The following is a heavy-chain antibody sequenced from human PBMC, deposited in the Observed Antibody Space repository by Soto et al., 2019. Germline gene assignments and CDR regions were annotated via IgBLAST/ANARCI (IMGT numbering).Heavy chain of an antibody. J-gene: IGHJ6*02. V-gene: IGHV4-34*01. CDR3: ARGYASGYCSGGSCPRVYGMDV. CDR1: GGSFSGYY. CDR2: INHSGST. D-gene: IGHD2-15*01. Sequence: SETLSLTCAVYGGSFSGYYWSWIRQPPGKGLEWIGEINHSGSTNYNPSLKSRVTISVDTSKNQFSLKLSSVTAADTAVYYCARGYASGYCSGGSCPRVYGMDVWGQGTTVTVSS.